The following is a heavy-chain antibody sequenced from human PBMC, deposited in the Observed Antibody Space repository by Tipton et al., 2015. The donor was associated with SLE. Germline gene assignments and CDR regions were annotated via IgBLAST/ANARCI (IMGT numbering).Heavy chain of an antibody. CDR1: GGSISSFY. CDR3: ARVHDWHFYFDY. Sequence: TLSLTCTVSGGSISSFYWSWIRQPAGKGLEWIGRIYTSGSTNYNPSLKSRVTMSVDTSKNQFSLKLSSVTAADTALYYCARVHDWHFYFDYWAREPWSPSPQ. V-gene: IGHV4-4*07. J-gene: IGHJ4*02. CDR2: IYTSGST. D-gene: IGHD1-7*01.